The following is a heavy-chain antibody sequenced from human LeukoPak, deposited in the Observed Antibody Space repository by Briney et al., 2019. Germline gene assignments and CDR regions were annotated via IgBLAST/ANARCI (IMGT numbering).Heavy chain of an antibody. CDR2: IKNDGTTT. CDR1: GFTFDDYA. J-gene: IGHJ4*02. V-gene: IGHV3-74*01. D-gene: IGHD3-22*01. CDR3: AGSAYYYDSSGYYMVDY. Sequence: GGSLRLSCVASGFTFDDYAMHWVRQPPGKGLVWVSRIKNDGTTTKYADSVKGRFTISRDNGKNTLYLQMSNLRAEDTAVYYCAGSAYYYDSSGYYMVDYWGQGTLVSVSS.